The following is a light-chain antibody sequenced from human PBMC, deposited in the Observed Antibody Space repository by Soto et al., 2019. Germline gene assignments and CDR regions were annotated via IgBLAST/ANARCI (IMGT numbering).Light chain of an antibody. V-gene: IGKV3-11*01. CDR1: QSFRGL. CDR2: DAY. Sequence: EVVLTESPVTLSLSPVEICSLSCRASQSFRGLLAWYQQKPGQAPRLLIYDAYNRATGIPPRFSGSGSGTDFTLTISSLEPEDSAVYYCQQRHMWPITFGQGTRLEIK. J-gene: IGKJ5*01. CDR3: QQRHMWPIT.